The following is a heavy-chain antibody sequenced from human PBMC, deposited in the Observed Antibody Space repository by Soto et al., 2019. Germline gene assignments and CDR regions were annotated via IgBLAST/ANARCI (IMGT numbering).Heavy chain of an antibody. Sequence: QVQLVQSGAEVKKPGSSVKVSCKASGGTFSSYTISWVRQAPGQGLEWMGRIIPILGIANYAQKFQGRVTITADKSTSTAYMELSSLRSEDTAVYYCARGSPIGYDSSCYSNWFDPWGQGTLVTVSS. J-gene: IGHJ5*02. CDR2: IIPILGIA. V-gene: IGHV1-69*02. D-gene: IGHD3-22*01. CDR3: ARGSPIGYDSSCYSNWFDP. CDR1: GGTFSSYT.